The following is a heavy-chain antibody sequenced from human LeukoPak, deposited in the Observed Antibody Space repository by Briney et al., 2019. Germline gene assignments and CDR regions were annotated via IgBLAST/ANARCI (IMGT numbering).Heavy chain of an antibody. CDR1: GGSFSGYQ. Sequence: SETLSLTCAVYGGSFSGYQWNWIRQPPGKGLEWIGEINHGGSTNYNPSLKSRVTISVDTSKNQFSLKLSSVTAADTAVYYCARGPRGRGRFDYWGQGTLVTVSS. J-gene: IGHJ4*02. D-gene: IGHD1-26*01. CDR3: ARGPRGRGRFDY. V-gene: IGHV4-34*01. CDR2: INHGGST.